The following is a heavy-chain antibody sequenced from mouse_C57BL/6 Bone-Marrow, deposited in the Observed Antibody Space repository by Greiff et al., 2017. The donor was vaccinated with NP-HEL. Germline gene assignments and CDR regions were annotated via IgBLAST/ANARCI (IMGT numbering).Heavy chain of an antibody. Sequence: QVQLKQPGAELVKPGASVKLSCKASGYTFTSYWMHWVKQRPGQGLEWIGMIHPNSGSTNYNEKFKSKATLTVDKSSSTAYMQLSSLTSEDSAVYYCARCGYSYYFDYWGQGTTLTVSS. CDR1: GYTFTSYW. CDR2: IHPNSGST. V-gene: IGHV1-64*01. J-gene: IGHJ2*01. CDR3: ARCGYSYYFDY. D-gene: IGHD2-3*01.